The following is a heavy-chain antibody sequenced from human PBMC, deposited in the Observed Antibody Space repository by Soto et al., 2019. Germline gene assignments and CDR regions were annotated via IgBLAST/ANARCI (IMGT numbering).Heavy chain of an antibody. J-gene: IGHJ4*02. V-gene: IGHV1-69*04. Sequence: QVQLVQSGTEVKKPGSSVKVSCKASGDTFSSRSISWVRQAPGQGLEWMGRIIPILGITNYAQKFQGRVTIAADRSTSTVYMELSSLRSEDTAVYYCAREYGDIVASTPYFDYWGQGTLVTVSS. CDR2: IIPILGIT. D-gene: IGHD5-12*01. CDR1: GDTFSSRS. CDR3: AREYGDIVASTPYFDY.